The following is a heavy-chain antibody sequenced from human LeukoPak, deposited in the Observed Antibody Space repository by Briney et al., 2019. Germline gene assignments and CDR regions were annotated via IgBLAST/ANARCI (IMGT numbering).Heavy chain of an antibody. V-gene: IGHV4-4*02. CDR2: IYPSGST. Sequence: SGTLSLTCDVSGGSISSSNWWSWVRQPPGKGLEWIGEIYPSGSTNYNPSLKSRVTISIDKSKNQFSLKLSSATAADTAVYYCARGRGSGWSPTTFDYWGQGTLVTVSS. CDR1: GGSISSSNW. CDR3: ARGRGSGWSPTTFDY. J-gene: IGHJ4*02. D-gene: IGHD6-19*01.